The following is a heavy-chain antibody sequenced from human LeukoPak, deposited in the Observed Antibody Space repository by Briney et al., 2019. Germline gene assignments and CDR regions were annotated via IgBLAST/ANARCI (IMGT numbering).Heavy chain of an antibody. CDR1: GFTFSSYS. D-gene: IGHD1-14*01. Sequence: GGSLRLSCAASGFTFSSYSMNWVRQAPGRGLEWVSSIRFTGSYIYYADSVKGRFTISRDNSKNTLYLQMNSLRAEDTAVYYCARGNPGGEYYWGQGTLVTVSS. J-gene: IGHJ4*02. V-gene: IGHV3-21*04. CDR3: ARGNPGGEYY. CDR2: IRFTGSYI.